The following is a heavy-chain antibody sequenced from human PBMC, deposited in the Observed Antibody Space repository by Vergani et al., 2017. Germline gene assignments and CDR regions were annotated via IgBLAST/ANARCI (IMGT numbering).Heavy chain of an antibody. CDR1: GDSMNTYY. D-gene: IGHD2-21*01. Sequence: QLQLQESGPGLVKPSETLSLTCSVSGDSMNTYYWTWIRQPPGKGLEWIGYIYDSGDTKYNPSLKSRVTMSLDTSKNQFSLNLYSVTAADTAVYYCARGALWWLRQIDSWGQGILVTVSS. CDR3: ARGALWWLRQIDS. J-gene: IGHJ4*02. CDR2: IYDSGDT. V-gene: IGHV4-59*01.